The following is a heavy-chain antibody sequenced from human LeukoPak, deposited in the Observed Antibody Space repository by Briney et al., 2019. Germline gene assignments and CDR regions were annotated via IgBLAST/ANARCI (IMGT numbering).Heavy chain of an antibody. CDR3: ASVDTAMVFDY. V-gene: IGHV4-59*02. Sequence: SETLSLTCTVSGGSVSSYYWTWIRQPPGKGLEWIGYISYNGSTNYNPSLRSRVTISVDTSKTQFSLKLSSVTAADTAVYYCASVDTAMVFDYWGQGTLVTVSS. J-gene: IGHJ4*02. D-gene: IGHD5-18*01. CDR2: ISYNGST. CDR1: GGSVSSYY.